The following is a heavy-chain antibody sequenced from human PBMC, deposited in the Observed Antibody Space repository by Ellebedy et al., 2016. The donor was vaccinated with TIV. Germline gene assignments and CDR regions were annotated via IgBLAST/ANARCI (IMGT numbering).Heavy chain of an antibody. CDR2: IYHSGRT. D-gene: IGHD6-13*01. Sequence: MPGGSLRLSCTVSGCSISSSSYYWGWIRQPPGKGLAWIGSIYHSGRTYYNPSLKSRVTISVDTSKNQFSLKLSSVTAADTAVYYCARLGGQQLSRCYFDYWGQGTLVTVSS. CDR3: ARLGGQQLSRCYFDY. V-gene: IGHV4-39*01. CDR1: GCSISSSSYY. J-gene: IGHJ4*02.